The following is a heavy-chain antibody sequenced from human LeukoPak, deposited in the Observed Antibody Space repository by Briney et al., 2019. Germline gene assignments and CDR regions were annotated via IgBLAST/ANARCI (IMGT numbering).Heavy chain of an antibody. D-gene: IGHD2-21*01. Sequence: GGALRLSCAASGFTVSNNFMSWGRQAPGQGLEWVSLISSGGGTYYAASVKGRFTISRGNSENSLYLQMNSLRPEDTAAYYCARVVDSTRAFHIWGQGTLVIVSS. CDR1: GFTVSNNF. CDR2: ISSGGGT. V-gene: IGHV3-66*01. CDR3: ARVVDSTRAFHI. J-gene: IGHJ3*02.